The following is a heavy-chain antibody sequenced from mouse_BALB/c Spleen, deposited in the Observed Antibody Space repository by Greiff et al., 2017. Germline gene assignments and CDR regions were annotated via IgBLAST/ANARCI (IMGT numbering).Heavy chain of an antibody. CDR3: ARSPYSPYAMDY. CDR2: ISYSGST. J-gene: IGHJ4*01. CDR1: GYSITSDYA. Sequence: EVKLVESGPGLVKPSQSLSLTCTVTGYSITSDYAWNWIRQFPGNKLEWMGYISYSGSTSYNPSLKSRISITRDTSKNQFFLQLNSVTTEDTATYYCARSPYSPYAMDYWGQGTSVTVSS. V-gene: IGHV3-2*02.